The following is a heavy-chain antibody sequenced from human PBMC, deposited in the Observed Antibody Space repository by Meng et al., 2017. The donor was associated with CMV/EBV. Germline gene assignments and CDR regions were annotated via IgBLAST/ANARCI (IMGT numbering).Heavy chain of an antibody. CDR1: GFTFSGYW. CDR2: IKQDGSEK. J-gene: IGHJ4*02. CDR3: ARDPFQSYYYDSSGSDPDY. Sequence: GGSLRLSCAASGFTFSGYWMSWVRQAPGKGLEWVANIKQDGSEKYYVDSVKGRFTISRDNAKNSLYLQMNSLRAEDTAVYYCARDPFQSYYYDSSGSDPDYWGQGTLVTVSS. V-gene: IGHV3-7*01. D-gene: IGHD3-22*01.